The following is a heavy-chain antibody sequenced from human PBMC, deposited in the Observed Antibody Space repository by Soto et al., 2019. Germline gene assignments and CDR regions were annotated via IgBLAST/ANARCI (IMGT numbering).Heavy chain of an antibody. D-gene: IGHD2-8*01. V-gene: IGHV4-30-2*01. CDR3: ARWWMYAPRFDP. CDR2: IYHSGST. CDR1: GGSISSGGYS. J-gene: IGHJ5*02. Sequence: QLQLQESGSGLVKPSQTLSLTCAVSGGSISSGGYSWSWMRQPPGKGLEWIGYIYHSGSTYYKPSLTSRVTISVDRSKKQFSLKLSSVTAADTAVYYCARWWMYAPRFDPCGQGTLVTVSS.